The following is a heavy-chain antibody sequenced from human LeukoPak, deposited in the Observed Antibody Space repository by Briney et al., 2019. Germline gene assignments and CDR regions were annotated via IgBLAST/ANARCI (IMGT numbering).Heavy chain of an antibody. CDR1: GYIFTSYY. D-gene: IGHD6-19*01. J-gene: IGHJ4*02. CDR3: ARFAVHRRLAVAGQFGLDY. V-gene: IGHV1-46*01. Sequence: ASVKVSCKASGYIFTSYYIHWVRQAPGQGLEWMGIINPSGGNTNYAQKFQGRVTMTRDTSTSTVYMELSSLRSGDTAVYYCARFAVHRRLAVAGQFGLDYWGQGTLVTVPS. CDR2: INPSGGNT.